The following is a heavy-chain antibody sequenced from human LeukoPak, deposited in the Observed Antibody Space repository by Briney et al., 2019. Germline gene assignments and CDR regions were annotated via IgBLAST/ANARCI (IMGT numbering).Heavy chain of an antibody. CDR1: GGTFSSYS. Sequence: SVKVSCKASGGTFSSYSISWVRQAPGQGLEWMGGIVPIFGTADYAQKFQGRVTITADESTSTAYMELSSLRSEDTAVYYCARRDFGVGPTGGGPLDYWGQGTLVTVSS. CDR2: IVPIFGTA. J-gene: IGHJ4*02. D-gene: IGHD3-10*01. CDR3: ARRDFGVGPTGGGPLDY. V-gene: IGHV1-69*13.